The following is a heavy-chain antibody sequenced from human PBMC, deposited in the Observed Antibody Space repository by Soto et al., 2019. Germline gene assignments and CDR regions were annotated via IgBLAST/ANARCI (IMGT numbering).Heavy chain of an antibody. Sequence: QVQLQESGPGLVKPSETLSLTCTVSGGSISSYYWSWIRQPPGKGLAWIGYIYYSGSTNYNPSLKSRVTISVDTSKNQFSLKLSSVTAADTAVYYCARVVGTKLDYWGQGTLVTVSS. J-gene: IGHJ4*02. V-gene: IGHV4-59*01. D-gene: IGHD1-1*01. CDR1: GGSISSYY. CDR2: IYYSGST. CDR3: ARVVGTKLDY.